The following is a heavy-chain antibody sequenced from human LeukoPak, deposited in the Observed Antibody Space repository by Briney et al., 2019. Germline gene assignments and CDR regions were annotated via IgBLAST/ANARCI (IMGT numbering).Heavy chain of an antibody. CDR3: TTEGPVRTTGMTESLVDY. D-gene: IGHD1-1*01. V-gene: IGHV3-15*01. Sequence: GGSLRLSCGAPGFTFSKALMSWVRQAPGKGLEWVCRIKSKTDGGTTDYAAPVKGRFTISRDDSKNTLYLQMNSLKTEDTAVYYCTTEGPVRTTGMTESLVDYWGQGTLVTVSS. J-gene: IGHJ4*02. CDR1: GFTFSKAL. CDR2: IKSKTDGGTT.